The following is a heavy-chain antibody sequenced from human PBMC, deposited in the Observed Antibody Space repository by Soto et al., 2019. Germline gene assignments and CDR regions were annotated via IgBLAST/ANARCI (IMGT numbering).Heavy chain of an antibody. CDR2: ISGSGGST. J-gene: IGHJ6*02. D-gene: IGHD3-22*01. V-gene: IGHV3-23*01. CDR3: AKVDYYDSSGYYYPPRIYYYYYGMDV. CDR1: GFTFSSYA. Sequence: VGSLRLSCAASGFTFSSYAMSWVRQAPGKGLEWVSAISGSGGSTYYADSVKGRFTISRDNSKNTLYLQMNSLRAEDTAVYYCAKVDYYDSSGYYYPPRIYYYYYGMDVWGQGTTVTVSS.